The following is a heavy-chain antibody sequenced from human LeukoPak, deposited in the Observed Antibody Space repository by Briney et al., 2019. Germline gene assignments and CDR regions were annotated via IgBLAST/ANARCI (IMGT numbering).Heavy chain of an antibody. CDR2: MKRDGSEI. Sequence: GGSLRLSCSASGFTFSTYWMSWVRQAPGKGLEWVANMKRDGSEIYYVDSVRGRFTISRDNARNSLYLQMNSLRAEDTAVYYCARPLGKGQDYWGQGTLVTVSS. CDR1: GFTFSTYW. J-gene: IGHJ4*02. V-gene: IGHV3-7*03. CDR3: ARPLGKGQDY. D-gene: IGHD7-27*01.